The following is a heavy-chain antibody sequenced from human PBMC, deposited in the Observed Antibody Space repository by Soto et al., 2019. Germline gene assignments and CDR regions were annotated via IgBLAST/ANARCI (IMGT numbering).Heavy chain of an antibody. CDR3: ARDKDYGSGRYYLSHGGLDY. CDR2: ISAYNGNT. D-gene: IGHD3-10*01. Sequence: ASVKVSCKASGYTFTSYGISWVRQAPGQGLEWMGWISAYNGNTNYAQKLQGRVTMTTDTSTSTAYMELRSLRSDDTAVYYCARDKDYGSGRYYLSHGGLDYWGQGTLVPVYS. V-gene: IGHV1-18*04. J-gene: IGHJ4*02. CDR1: GYTFTSYG.